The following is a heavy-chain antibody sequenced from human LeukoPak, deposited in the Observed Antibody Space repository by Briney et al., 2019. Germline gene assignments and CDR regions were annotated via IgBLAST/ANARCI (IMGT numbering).Heavy chain of an antibody. CDR2: IYYSGST. CDR3: ARSGYSSGWYGPGAFDI. V-gene: IGHV4-59*08. Sequence: SETLSLTCTVSGGSISSYYWSWIRQPPGKGLEWIGYIYYSGSTNYNPSLKSRVTISVDTSKNQFSLKLSSVTAADTAVYYCARSGYSSGWYGPGAFDIWGQGTMVTVSS. CDR1: GGSISSYY. D-gene: IGHD6-19*01. J-gene: IGHJ3*02.